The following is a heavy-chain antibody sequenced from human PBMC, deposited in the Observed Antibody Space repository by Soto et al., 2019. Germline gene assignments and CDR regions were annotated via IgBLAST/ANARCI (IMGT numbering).Heavy chain of an antibody. J-gene: IGHJ5*02. CDR3: VRGGSDNSGWYIWFDP. CDR2: IVPKFGTT. Sequence: QVQLVQSGAEVKKPGSSVKVSCKTSGGTFSTHVIGWVRQAPGQGLEWMGGIVPKFGTTNYAHKFKGRVRITADESTSTNYMEVSSLTSENTAVYDCVRGGSDNSGWYIWFDPWGQGTLVTVSS. CDR1: GGTFSTHV. V-gene: IGHV1-69*01. D-gene: IGHD6-19*01.